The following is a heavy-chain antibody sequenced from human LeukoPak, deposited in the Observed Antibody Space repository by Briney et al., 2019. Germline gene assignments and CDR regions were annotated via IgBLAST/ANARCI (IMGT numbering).Heavy chain of an antibody. D-gene: IGHD3-3*01. CDR3: GKEPHSGVVTSFDY. Sequence: PGGSLRLSCASSGFIFSTYAMSWVRQAPGEGPEWVSAISPSGDVTFHADSVRGRFTISRDNSKNTLYLQMNSLRAEDTAVYYCGKEPHSGVVTSFDYWGQGTLVTVSS. J-gene: IGHJ4*02. CDR1: GFIFSTYA. V-gene: IGHV3-23*01. CDR2: ISPSGDVT.